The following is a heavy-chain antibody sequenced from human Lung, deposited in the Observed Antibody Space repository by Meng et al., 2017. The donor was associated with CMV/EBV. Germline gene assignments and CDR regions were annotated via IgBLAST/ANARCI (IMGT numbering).Heavy chain of an antibody. CDR2: ISNSGNTI. D-gene: IGHD3-3*01. J-gene: IGHJ6*02. Sequence: GGSLRLXCLASGFPFSDYYMSCLRQAPGRGLECISYISNSGNTIYYTDCVKGRFTISRDNAKNSLYLQMDSLRPDDTSVYYCAREIHNESWNGYLYYGLDVWGQGNXVTGSS. CDR3: AREIHNESWNGYLYYGLDV. V-gene: IGHV3-11*01. CDR1: GFPFSDYY.